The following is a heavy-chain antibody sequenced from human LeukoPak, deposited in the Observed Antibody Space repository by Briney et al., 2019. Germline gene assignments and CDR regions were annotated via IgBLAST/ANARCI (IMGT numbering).Heavy chain of an antibody. D-gene: IGHD1-14*01. CDR3: ARAPHTSPTDYYFDF. CDR2: IYHSGSA. CDR1: GDSVSSDNFY. V-gene: IGHV4-39*07. J-gene: IGHJ4*02. Sequence: SETLSLTCNVSGDSVSSDNFYWAWIRQPPGKGPEWIGTIYHSGSAYHNPSLTSRLTISIDTSKNKFSRKLTSVTAADTALYFCARAPHTSPTDYYFDFWGPGTLVTVSS.